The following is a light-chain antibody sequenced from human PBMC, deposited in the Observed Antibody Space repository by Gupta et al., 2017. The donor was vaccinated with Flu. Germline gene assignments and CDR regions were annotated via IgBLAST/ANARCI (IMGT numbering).Light chain of an antibody. J-gene: IGKJ3*01. CDR3: MQALHLVS. Sequence: ISGRAGQSLQHRSGYTYLDWYLQRPGQSPQLLVYLGSTRASGVPDRFSASGSGTDFTLKISRVEAEDVGVYYCMQALHLVSFGPGTKVDIK. V-gene: IGKV2-28*01. CDR1: QSLQHRSGYTY. CDR2: LGS.